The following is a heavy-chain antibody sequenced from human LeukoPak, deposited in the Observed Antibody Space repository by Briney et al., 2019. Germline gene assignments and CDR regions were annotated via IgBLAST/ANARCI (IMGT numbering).Heavy chain of an antibody. V-gene: IGHV4-4*07. J-gene: IGHJ6*03. Sequence: SETLSLTCTVSGGSISSYYWSWIRQPAGKGLEWIGRIYTSGSTNYNPSLKSRVTTSVDTSKNQFSLKLSSVTAADTAVYYCARGVVVVPALEVDYYYCMDVWGKGTTVTVSS. CDR1: GGSISSYY. CDR3: ARGVVVVPALEVDYYYCMDV. CDR2: IYTSGST. D-gene: IGHD2-2*01.